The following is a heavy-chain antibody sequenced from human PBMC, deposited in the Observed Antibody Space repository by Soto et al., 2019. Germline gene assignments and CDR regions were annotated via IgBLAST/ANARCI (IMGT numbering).Heavy chain of an antibody. V-gene: IGHV4-34*01. J-gene: IGHJ6*02. D-gene: IGHD3-9*01. CDR1: GGSFSGYY. Sequence: QVQLQQWGAGLLKPSETLSLTCAVYGGSFSGYYWSWIRQPPGKGLEWIGEINHSGSTNYNPSLTPRVTISIDPSKNQFSLNLSSVTAADAAVYYCARTKGLRYSDWFPIDSGIDVWGQGTTVTVSS. CDR3: ARTKGLRYSDWFPIDSGIDV. CDR2: INHSGST.